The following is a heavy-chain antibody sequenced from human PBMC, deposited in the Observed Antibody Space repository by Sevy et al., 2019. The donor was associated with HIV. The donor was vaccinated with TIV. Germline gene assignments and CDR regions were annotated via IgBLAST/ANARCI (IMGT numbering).Heavy chain of an antibody. Sequence: GGSLRLSCAASGFTFSNYGMHWVRQAPGKGLEWVAVIWNDGSNKYYADSVKGRFTVSRDNSKNTLYLQMNTLRAEDTALYYCAKFGDYYDSGGYYWYFDFWGRGTLVTVSS. CDR1: GFTFSNYG. CDR2: IWNDGSNK. V-gene: IGHV3-33*06. CDR3: AKFGDYYDSGGYYWYFDF. D-gene: IGHD3-22*01. J-gene: IGHJ2*01.